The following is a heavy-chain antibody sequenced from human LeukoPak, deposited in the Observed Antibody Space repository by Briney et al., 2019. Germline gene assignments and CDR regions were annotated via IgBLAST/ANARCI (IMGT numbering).Heavy chain of an antibody. V-gene: IGHV3-23*01. Sequence: GASLRLSCAASGFRLSDYGMTWVRQAPGKGLEWVSAISGGATSTYYADSVKGRFTISRDNSKNTLYLQMSSLRADDTAVYCCAKDSPMATYWGQGTLVTVSS. D-gene: IGHD5-24*01. J-gene: IGHJ4*02. CDR2: ISGGATST. CDR3: AKDSPMATY. CDR1: GFRLSDYG.